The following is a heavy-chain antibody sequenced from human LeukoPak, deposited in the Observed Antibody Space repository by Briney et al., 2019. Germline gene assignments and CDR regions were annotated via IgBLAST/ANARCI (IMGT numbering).Heavy chain of an antibody. D-gene: IGHD2-8*02. CDR1: GVTFSSSA. CDR3: AKDGSWSCTD. V-gene: IGHV3-30*02. J-gene: IGHJ4*02. Sequence: GGSLRLSCGASGVTFSSSAMHWVRQGPGKGLEWVAYIAHHGNNKYYADSVKGRFTISRDNSKGSLYLQMNSLRADDTAVYYCAKDGSWSCTDWGQGTLVRASS. CDR2: IAHHGNNK.